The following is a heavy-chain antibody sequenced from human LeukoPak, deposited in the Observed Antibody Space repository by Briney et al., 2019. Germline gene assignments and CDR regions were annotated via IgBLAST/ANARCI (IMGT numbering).Heavy chain of an antibody. CDR1: GGTFSSYA. CDR2: IIPIRGIA. Sequence: SVKVSCKASGGTFSSYAISWVRQAPGQGLEWMGRIIPIRGIANYAQKFQGRVTITADKSTSTAYMELSSLRSEDTAVYYYARETYCGGDCYSELWFDPWGQGTLVTVSS. J-gene: IGHJ5*02. CDR3: ARETYCGGDCYSELWFDP. V-gene: IGHV1-69*04. D-gene: IGHD2-21*02.